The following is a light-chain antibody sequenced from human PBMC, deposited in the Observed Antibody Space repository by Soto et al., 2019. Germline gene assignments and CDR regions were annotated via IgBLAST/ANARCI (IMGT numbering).Light chain of an antibody. CDR3: AAWDDSLNGVV. CDR1: SSNIGSNT. V-gene: IGLV1-44*01. CDR2: SNN. J-gene: IGLJ2*01. Sequence: QSVLTQPPSASGTPGQRVTISCSGSSSNIGSNTVNWYQQLPVTAPKLLIYSNNQRPSGVPDRFSGSKSGTSASLAISGLQSEYEADYYCAAWDDSLNGVVFGGGTKLTVL.